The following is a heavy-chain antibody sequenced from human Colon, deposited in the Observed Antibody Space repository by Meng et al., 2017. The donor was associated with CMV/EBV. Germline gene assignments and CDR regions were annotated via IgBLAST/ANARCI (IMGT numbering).Heavy chain of an antibody. CDR3: ARDLGLIVVVVPFDY. CDR1: GYTFTSYA. J-gene: IGHJ4*02. CDR2: SNAGNGNT. D-gene: IGHD2-15*01. V-gene: IGHV1-3*02. Sequence: ASVKVSCKASGYTFTSYAMHWVRQAPGQRLEWMGWSNAGNGNTKYSQEFQGRVTITRDTSTSTAYMELRSLRSDDTAVYFCARDLGLIVVVVPFDYWGQGTLVTVSS.